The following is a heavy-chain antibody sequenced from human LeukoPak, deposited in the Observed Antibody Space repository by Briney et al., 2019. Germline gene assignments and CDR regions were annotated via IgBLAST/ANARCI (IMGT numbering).Heavy chain of an antibody. V-gene: IGHV3-7*01. D-gene: IGHD4-23*01. Sequence: GGSLRLSCVASGFTFSTYWMGWVRQAPGKGLEWVANLKQDGSVKHYVDSVKGRFTVSRDNAKNSLYLQMTNLRAEDTAVYYCATSADSPGNSWGQGTLITVSS. CDR2: LKQDGSVK. CDR3: ATSADSPGNS. CDR1: GFTFSTYW. J-gene: IGHJ4*02.